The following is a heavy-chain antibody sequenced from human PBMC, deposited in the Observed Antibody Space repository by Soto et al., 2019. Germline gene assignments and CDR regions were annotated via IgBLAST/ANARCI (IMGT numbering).Heavy chain of an antibody. CDR2: IYYSGST. V-gene: IGHV4-39*01. Sequence: PSETLSLTCTVSGGSISSSSYYWGWIRQPPGKGLERIGSIYYSGSTYYNPSLKSRVTISVDTSKNQFSLKLSSVTAADTAVYYCARLSLGGEEYYYYGMDVWGQGTTVTVSS. CDR3: ARLSLGGEEYYYYGMDV. J-gene: IGHJ6*02. D-gene: IGHD3-16*01. CDR1: GGSISSSSYY.